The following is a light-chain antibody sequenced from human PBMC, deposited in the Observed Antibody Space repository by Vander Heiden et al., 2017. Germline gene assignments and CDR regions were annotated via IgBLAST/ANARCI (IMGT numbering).Light chain of an antibody. CDR3: QQSYRTPIT. V-gene: IGKV1-39*01. CDR2: AAS. Sequence: DIQMTQSPSSLSASAGDRVTITCRASQSISSYLNWYQQKPGKVPHLLIYAASSLQSGVPSRCSGSGSGTDFTLTISSLQPEDFATYYCQQSYRTPITFGQGTRVEI. J-gene: IGKJ5*01. CDR1: QSISSY.